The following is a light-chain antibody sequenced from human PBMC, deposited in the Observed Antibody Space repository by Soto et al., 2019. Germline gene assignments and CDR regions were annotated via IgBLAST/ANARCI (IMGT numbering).Light chain of an antibody. CDR1: QSVGNNN. CDR2: DAS. V-gene: IGKV3-20*01. J-gene: IGKJ4*01. CDR3: QQYGSTPLT. Sequence: EIVLTQSPGTLSLSPGERATLSCRASQSVGNNNLAWYQQKPGQAPRFLIYDASSRATGIPDRFSGSGSGTDFHLTISRLEPEEFAVYYCQQYGSTPLTFGGGTKVEIK.